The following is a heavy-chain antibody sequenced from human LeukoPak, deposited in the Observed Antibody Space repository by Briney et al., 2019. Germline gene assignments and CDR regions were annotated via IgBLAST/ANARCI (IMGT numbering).Heavy chain of an antibody. V-gene: IGHV3-23*01. CDR3: AQCSGGSCYHEYDY. Sequence: GGSLRLSCAASGFTFSSYAMSWVRQVPGKGLEWVSAISGSGGSTYYADSVKGRFTISRDNSKNTLYLQMNSLRAEDTAVYYCAQCSGGSCYHEYDYWGQGTLVTVSS. D-gene: IGHD2-15*01. J-gene: IGHJ4*02. CDR2: ISGSGGST. CDR1: GFTFSSYA.